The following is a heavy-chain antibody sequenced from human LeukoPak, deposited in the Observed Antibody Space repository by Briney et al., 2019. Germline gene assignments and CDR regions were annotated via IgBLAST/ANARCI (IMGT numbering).Heavy chain of an antibody. CDR2: IDPSGGSI. CDR3: AKTRHGYTEDDAFDI. D-gene: IGHD5-12*01. CDR1: GYTFTSYY. V-gene: IGHV1-46*01. Sequence: APVKVSCKASGYTFTSYYMHLVRQAPAQGLEWMGIIDPSGGSISYAQKFLGRVTMTRDTSTSTVYMELSSLRSEVTAVYYCAKTRHGYTEDDAFDIWGQGTMVTVSS. J-gene: IGHJ3*02.